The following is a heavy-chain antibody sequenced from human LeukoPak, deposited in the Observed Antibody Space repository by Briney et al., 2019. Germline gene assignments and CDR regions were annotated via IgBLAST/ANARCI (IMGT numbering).Heavy chain of an antibody. Sequence: EAGGSLRLSCAASGFTFSSYPMNWVRQSPERGLEWVSAISATGTSTSYGDSLKGRFTISRDNSKNTLYLQMSRLTAEDTAVYYCAKECGRHYDDRAFDIWGQGTMVTVSS. CDR1: GFTFSSYP. D-gene: IGHD3-22*01. V-gene: IGHV3-23*01. CDR2: ISATGTST. CDR3: AKECGRHYDDRAFDI. J-gene: IGHJ3*02.